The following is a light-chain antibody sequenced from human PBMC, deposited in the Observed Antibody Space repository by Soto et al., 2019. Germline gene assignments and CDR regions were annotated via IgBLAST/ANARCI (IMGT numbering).Light chain of an antibody. CDR2: DVS. CDR1: SSDVGGYNY. V-gene: IGLV2-14*01. J-gene: IGLJ2*01. CDR3: SSYTSSSTYVV. Sequence: QSALTQPASVSGSPGQSITISCTGTSSDVGGYNYVSWYQQHPAKAPKLMIYDVSNRPLGVSNRFSGSKSGNTASLTISGLQAEDEADYYCSSYTSSSTYVVFGGGTKLTVL.